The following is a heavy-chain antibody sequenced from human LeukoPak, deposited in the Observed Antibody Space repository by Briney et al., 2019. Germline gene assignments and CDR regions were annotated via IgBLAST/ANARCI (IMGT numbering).Heavy chain of an antibody. CDR3: VRRVLSFSRPSNFDY. D-gene: IGHD2-2*01. V-gene: IGHV4-39*01. J-gene: IGHJ4*02. CDR1: GGSVSSSTYD. CDR2: IYYSGTT. Sequence: TSETVSLTCSVSGGSVSSSTYDWGWIRQPPGKGVEWIGNIYYSGTTYYNPSLKSRVTISIDTSKKQFSLKLTSVTAADTAVYYCVRRVLSFSRPSNFDYWGQGILVTLSS.